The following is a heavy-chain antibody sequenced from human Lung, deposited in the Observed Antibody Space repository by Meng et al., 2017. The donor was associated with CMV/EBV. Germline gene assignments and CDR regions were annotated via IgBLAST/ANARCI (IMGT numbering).Heavy chain of an antibody. CDR3: ARLSGTISDY. CDR1: GDTFSSYA. Sequence: SCTASGDTFSSYAISWVRQAPGQGLEWMGGIIPIFGTANYAQKFQGRVTITTGESTSTAYMELSSPRSDDTAVYYCARLSGTISDYWGQGTLVTVSS. D-gene: IGHD1-26*01. CDR2: IIPIFGTA. V-gene: IGHV1-69*05. J-gene: IGHJ4*02.